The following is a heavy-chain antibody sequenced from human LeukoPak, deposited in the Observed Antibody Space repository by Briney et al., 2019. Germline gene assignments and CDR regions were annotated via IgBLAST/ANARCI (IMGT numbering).Heavy chain of an antibody. CDR2: MNEYSTTI. CDR1: GFPFNSFW. D-gene: IGHD1-14*01. J-gene: IGHJ4*02. CDR3: ARGGVNPVDH. V-gene: IGHV3-74*01. Sequence: GGSLRLSCAASGFPFNSFWMHWVRQAPGKGLVWVSDMNEYSTTIRYADSVKGRFTISRDNAKSILYLQMNNLRAENTAMYFCARGGVNPVDHWGQGTLVTVSS.